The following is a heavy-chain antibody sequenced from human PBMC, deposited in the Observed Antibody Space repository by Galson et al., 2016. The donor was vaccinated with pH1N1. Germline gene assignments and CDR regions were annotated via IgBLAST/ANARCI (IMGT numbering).Heavy chain of an antibody. Sequence: SLRLSCAASGFTFSSYWMHWVRQAPGKGLVWVSRINSDGSSTTYADSVKGRFTISRDNAKNSLYLQMNSLRSEDTALYYCAKTIFGAYYYYGMDVWGQGTTVTVSS. CDR1: GFTFSSYW. CDR3: AKTIFGAYYYYGMDV. CDR2: INSDGSST. V-gene: IGHV3-74*01. D-gene: IGHD3-3*01. J-gene: IGHJ6*02.